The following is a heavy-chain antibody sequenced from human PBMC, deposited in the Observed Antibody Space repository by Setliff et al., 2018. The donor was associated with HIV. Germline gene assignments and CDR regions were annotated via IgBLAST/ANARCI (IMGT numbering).Heavy chain of an antibody. D-gene: IGHD5-18*01. J-gene: IGHJ4*02. V-gene: IGHV4-4*07. CDR1: GVSIKGYY. CDR2: VYSTGSG. CDR3: ARTRGYTYGYIDY. Sequence: SETLSLTCTVSGVSIKGYYWTWIRQPAGKGLECIGRVYSTGSGNYNPSLKSRLTISLDTSKNQFSLKLSSVTAADTAIYYCARTRGYTYGYIDYWGQGTLVTVSS.